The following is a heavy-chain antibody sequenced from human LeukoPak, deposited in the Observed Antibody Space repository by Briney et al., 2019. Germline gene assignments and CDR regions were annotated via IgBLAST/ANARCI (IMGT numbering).Heavy chain of an antibody. Sequence: PSETLSLACTVSGGSISSSSYYWGWIRQPPGKGLEWIGSIYYSGSTYYNPSLKSRVTISVDTSKNQFSLKLSSVTAADTAVYYCARGIYDFWSGYFFDYWGQGTLVTVSS. J-gene: IGHJ4*02. V-gene: IGHV4-39*01. CDR1: GGSISSSSYY. CDR2: IYYSGST. D-gene: IGHD3-3*01. CDR3: ARGIYDFWSGYFFDY.